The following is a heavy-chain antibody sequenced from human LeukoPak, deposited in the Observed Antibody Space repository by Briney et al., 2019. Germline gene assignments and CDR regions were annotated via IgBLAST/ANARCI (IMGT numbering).Heavy chain of an antibody. J-gene: IGHJ4*02. V-gene: IGHV4-39*07. CDR3: ARADSSGYYYLEGLREDYFDY. Sequence: PSETLSLTCTVSGGSISSSSYYWGWIRQPPGKGLEWIGSIYYSGSTYYNPSLKSRVTISVDTSKNQFSLKLSSVTAADTAVYYCARADSSGYYYLEGLREDYFDYWGQGTLVTVSS. CDR1: GGSISSSSYY. CDR2: IYYSGST. D-gene: IGHD3-22*01.